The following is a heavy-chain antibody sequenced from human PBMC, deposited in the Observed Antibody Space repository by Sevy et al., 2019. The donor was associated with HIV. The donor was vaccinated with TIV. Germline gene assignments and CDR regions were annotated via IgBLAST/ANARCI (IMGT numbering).Heavy chain of an antibody. Sequence: GGSLRLPCAASGFTFDDYGMSWVRQVPGKGLEWVSSINWNGGSTSYTDFVKGRFTISRDNAKNSLFLQVNSLRAEDTALYYCAREKSCGGACYYFDYWGQGVLVTVSS. CDR3: AREKSCGGACYYFDY. D-gene: IGHD2-21*02. CDR2: INWNGGST. J-gene: IGHJ4*02. V-gene: IGHV3-20*04. CDR1: GFTFDDYG.